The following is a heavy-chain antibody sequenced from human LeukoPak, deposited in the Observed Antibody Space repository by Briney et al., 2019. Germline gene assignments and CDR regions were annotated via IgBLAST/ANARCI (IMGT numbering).Heavy chain of an antibody. D-gene: IGHD3-10*01. Sequence: GASVKVPCKASGYNFTSYGLAWVGQAPGQGLEWLGWISGSNGNTNHAQNVQGRVTMTTDTSTGTAYMELRSLRSDDTAVYYCARGPGFFFMQNRGLRYWGQGTPVIVSS. CDR3: ARGPGFFFMQNRGLRY. J-gene: IGHJ4*02. CDR1: GYNFTSYG. CDR2: ISGSNGNT. V-gene: IGHV1-18*01.